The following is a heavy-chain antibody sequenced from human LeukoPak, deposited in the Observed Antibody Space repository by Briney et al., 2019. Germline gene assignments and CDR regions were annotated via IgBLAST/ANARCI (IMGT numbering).Heavy chain of an antibody. V-gene: IGHV4-59*01. J-gene: IGHJ1*01. CDR2: IYDTGSA. D-gene: IGHD3-10*01. CDR1: GGSISSYW. CDR3: ARVQTGSRGRPAYLDH. Sequence: PSETLSLTCTVSGGSISSYWWTWIRQSSGKGLEWIGYIYDTGSANYNASLRSRVTISVDTSKNQLSLKVRSMTAADTAIYYYARVQTGSRGRPAYLDHWGQGTLVIVSS.